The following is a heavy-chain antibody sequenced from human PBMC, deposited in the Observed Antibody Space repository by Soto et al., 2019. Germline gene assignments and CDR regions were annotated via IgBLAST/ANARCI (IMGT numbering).Heavy chain of an antibody. J-gene: IGHJ4*02. CDR1: GFTFSSYW. Sequence: EVQLEESGGGLVQPGGSLRLSCAASGFTFSSYWMPWVRQAPGKGLEWVANIKEDGSEQYQVDSVKGRFTFSRDNAKKTLYLQMNSLRVEDTAVYYCARLTAAGGVDQFDYWGQGTLVTVSS. V-gene: IGHV3-7*05. CDR2: IKEDGSEQ. CDR3: ARLTAAGGVDQFDY. D-gene: IGHD6-13*01.